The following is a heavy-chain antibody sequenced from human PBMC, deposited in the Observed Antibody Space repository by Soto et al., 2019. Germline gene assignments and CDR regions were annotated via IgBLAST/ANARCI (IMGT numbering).Heavy chain of an antibody. V-gene: IGHV4-39*02. CDR1: GGSISSSSYY. CDR3: VGDGYTTPFDD. Sequence: PSETLSLTCTVSGGSISSSSYYWGWIRQPPGKGLEWIGSIYYSGSTYYNPSLKSRVTISVDTSKNQFSLKLSSVTAADTAVYYCVGDGYTTPFDDWGQGTLVTVSS. D-gene: IGHD5-12*01. J-gene: IGHJ4*02. CDR2: IYYSGST.